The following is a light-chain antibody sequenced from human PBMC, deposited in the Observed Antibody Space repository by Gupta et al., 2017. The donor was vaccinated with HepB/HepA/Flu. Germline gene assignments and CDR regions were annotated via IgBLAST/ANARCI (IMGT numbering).Light chain of an antibody. V-gene: IGKV1-39*01. Sequence: DIQMTQSPSSLSASVGDRVTITCRASQSINSYLNWYQQKPGKAPNLLIYATSNLQTGVPSRFSGSTSGTEFTLTISRLQPEDLATYYCQQTDIIPWTFGQETKVEIK. CDR1: QSINSY. J-gene: IGKJ1*01. CDR3: QQTDIIPWT. CDR2: ATS.